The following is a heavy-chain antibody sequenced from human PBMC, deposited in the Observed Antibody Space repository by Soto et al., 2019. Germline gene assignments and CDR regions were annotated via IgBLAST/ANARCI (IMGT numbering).Heavy chain of an antibody. CDR2: ITFRGDYT. D-gene: IGHD3-10*01. V-gene: IGHV3-23*01. Sequence: EVQLLESGGALVQPGGSLRLSCAASGFTFSSFAMSWVGQAPGKGLEWLAGITFRGDYTYYADSVKGRFTLSRDNSRNRLDLEMNSLQVEDTALYYCAKLGTMEVFDSWGQGTLLTVSS. CDR3: AKLGTMEVFDS. CDR1: GFTFSSFA. J-gene: IGHJ4*02.